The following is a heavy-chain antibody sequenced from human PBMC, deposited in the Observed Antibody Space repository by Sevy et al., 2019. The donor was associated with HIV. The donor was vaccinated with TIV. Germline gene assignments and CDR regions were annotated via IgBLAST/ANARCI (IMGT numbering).Heavy chain of an antibody. CDR1: GFTFTTYA. D-gene: IGHD1-1*01. V-gene: IGHV3-23*01. J-gene: IGHJ5*02. CDR2: ISGSGGRE. CDR3: AKENDRNPFDP. Sequence: GGSLRLSCSASGFTFTTYAMNWVRQAPGKGLEWVSAISGSGGREYYADSVKGRFTISRDNPKNTVYLQMSSLSAEDTAVYYCAKENDRNPFDPWGQGTLVTVSS.